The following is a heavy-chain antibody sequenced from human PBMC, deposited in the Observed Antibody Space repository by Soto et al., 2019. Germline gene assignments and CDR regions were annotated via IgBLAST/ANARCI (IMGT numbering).Heavy chain of an antibody. CDR2: IYYSGST. D-gene: IGHD3-10*01. V-gene: IGHV4-39*01. CDR3: ARHGSQYYSVMFDL. J-gene: IGHJ2*01. Sequence: QLQLQESGPGLVKPSETLSLTCTVSGGSISSSSYYWGWIRQPPGKGLEWIGSIYYSGSTYYNPSLKSRVTISVDTSKNQFSLKLSSVTAADTAVYYCARHGSQYYSVMFDLWGRGTLVTVSS. CDR1: GGSISSSSYY.